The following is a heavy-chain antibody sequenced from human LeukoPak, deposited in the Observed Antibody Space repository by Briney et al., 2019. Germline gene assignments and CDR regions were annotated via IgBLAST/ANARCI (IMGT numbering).Heavy chain of an antibody. CDR2: MSSGGSTI. J-gene: IGHJ4*02. CDR3: ARDEWQGGVAATPYYFDY. V-gene: IGHV3-48*02. D-gene: IGHD2-15*01. CDR1: GFSFSSYS. Sequence: GGSLRLSCAASGFSFSSYSMNWVRQAPGKGLEWVSYMSSGGSTIYYADSVKGRFTISRDSARNSLYLQMHSLRDEDTAVYYCARDEWQGGVAATPYYFDYWGQGTLVTVSS.